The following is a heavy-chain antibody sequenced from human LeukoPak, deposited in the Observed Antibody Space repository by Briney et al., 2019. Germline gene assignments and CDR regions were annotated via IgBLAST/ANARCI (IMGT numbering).Heavy chain of an antibody. Sequence: SGGSLRLSCAASGFTFSSYAMSWVRQAPGKGLEWVSAISGSGGSTYYADSVKGRFTISRDNSKNTLYLQMNSLRAEDTAVYYCATDVGIAVAGTFDYWGQGTLVTVSS. CDR1: GFTFSSYA. CDR2: ISGSGGST. V-gene: IGHV3-23*01. CDR3: ATDVGIAVAGTFDY. J-gene: IGHJ4*02. D-gene: IGHD6-19*01.